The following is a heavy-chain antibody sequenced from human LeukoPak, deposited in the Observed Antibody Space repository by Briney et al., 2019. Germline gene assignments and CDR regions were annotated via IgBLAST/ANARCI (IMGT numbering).Heavy chain of an antibody. CDR2: IYYSGST. Sequence: SETLSLTCTVSGGSINNYYWSWIRQPPGKGLEWIGYIYYSGSTNYNPSLKSRVTISVDTSKNQFSLKLSSVTAADTAVYYCAKLGYTYGPFDYWGQGTLVTVSS. CDR3: AKLGYTYGPFDY. D-gene: IGHD5-18*01. J-gene: IGHJ4*02. V-gene: IGHV4-59*01. CDR1: GGSINNYY.